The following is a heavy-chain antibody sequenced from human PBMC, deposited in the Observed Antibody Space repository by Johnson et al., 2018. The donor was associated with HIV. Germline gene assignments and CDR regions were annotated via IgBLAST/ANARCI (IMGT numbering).Heavy chain of an antibody. CDR2: ISNDGSNT. D-gene: IGHD3-9*01. Sequence: QVQLVESGGNVVQPGRSQRLSCAASGFTFSDYSMHWVRQAPGKGLEWVAIISNDGSNTYFADSVKGRFTISRDNFKNTLYLQMNSLRVEDTAVYYCARDYDIPRDDAFDIWGQGTMVIVSS. CDR3: ARDYDIPRDDAFDI. J-gene: IGHJ3*02. V-gene: IGHV3-30*01. CDR1: GFTFSDYS.